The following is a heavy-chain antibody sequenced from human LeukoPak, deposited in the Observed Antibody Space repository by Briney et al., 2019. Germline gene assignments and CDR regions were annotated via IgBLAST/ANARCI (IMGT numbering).Heavy chain of an antibody. J-gene: IGHJ4*02. CDR2: INPNSGGT. CDR1: GYTFTVYY. V-gene: IGHV1-2*02. D-gene: IGHD3-10*01. CDR3: ASEPHYYGSGSPSDY. Sequence: GASVKVSCKASGYTFTVYYMHWVRQAPGQGLEWMGLINPNSGGTNYAQKFQGRVTMTRDTSISTAYMELSRLRSDDTAVYYCASEPHYYGSGSPSDYWGQGTLVTVSS.